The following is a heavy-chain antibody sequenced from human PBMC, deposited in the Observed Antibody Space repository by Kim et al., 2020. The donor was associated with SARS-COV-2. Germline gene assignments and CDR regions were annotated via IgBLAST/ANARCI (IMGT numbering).Heavy chain of an antibody. V-gene: IGHV4-39*01. J-gene: IGHJ5*02. CDR3: TRHGPFGWQLVDNWFDP. CDR1: GGSISSSSYY. Sequence: SETLSLTCTVSGGSISSSSYYWGWIRQPPGKGLEWIGSIYYSGSTYYNPSLKSRVTISVDTSKNQFSLKLSSVTAEDTAVYYCTRHGPFGWQLVDNWFDPWGQGTLVTVPP. D-gene: IGHD6-6*01. CDR2: IYYSGST.